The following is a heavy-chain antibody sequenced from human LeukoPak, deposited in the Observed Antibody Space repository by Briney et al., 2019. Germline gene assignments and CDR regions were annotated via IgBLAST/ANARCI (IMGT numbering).Heavy chain of an antibody. CDR3: ARQAMVRGVITPPGVH. V-gene: IGHV5-51*01. CDR2: IYPGDSDT. Sequence: HGESLKISCQGSGYSFTSYWIGWVRQMPGKGLEWMGIIYPGDSDTRYSPSFQGQVTISADKSISTAYLQWSSLKASDTDMYYCARQAMVRGVITPPGVHWGQGTLVTVSS. D-gene: IGHD3-10*01. J-gene: IGHJ4*02. CDR1: GYSFTSYW.